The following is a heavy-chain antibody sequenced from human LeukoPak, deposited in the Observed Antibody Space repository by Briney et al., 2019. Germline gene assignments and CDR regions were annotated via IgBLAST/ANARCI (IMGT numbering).Heavy chain of an antibody. CDR1: GYSFSSYG. D-gene: IGHD3-10*01. Sequence: GASVKVSCKASGYSFSSYGISWVRQAPGQGLEWMGWINAYNGNTNYAQKLQGRVAMTTDTSTSTAYMELRSLRSDDTAVYYCGRDRELVRWGDYYYYYGMDVWGQGTTVTVSS. V-gene: IGHV1-18*01. CDR3: GRDRELVRWGDYYYYYGMDV. CDR2: INAYNGNT. J-gene: IGHJ6*02.